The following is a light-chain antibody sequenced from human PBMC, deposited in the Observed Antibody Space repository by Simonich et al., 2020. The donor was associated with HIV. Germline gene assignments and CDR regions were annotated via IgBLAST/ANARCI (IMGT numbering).Light chain of an antibody. V-gene: IGKV4-1*01. CDR2: WAS. Sequence: DIVMTQSPDSLAVSLGQRATINCKSSRNILYNSHTKNYLACFQQKPGQPPKLLFYWASTRESGVPDRFSGSGSGTHFTFTISSLQAEDVAVYYCQQYYSTPLTFGGGTKVEIK. CDR1: RNILYNSHTKNY. CDR3: QQYYSTPLT. J-gene: IGKJ4*01.